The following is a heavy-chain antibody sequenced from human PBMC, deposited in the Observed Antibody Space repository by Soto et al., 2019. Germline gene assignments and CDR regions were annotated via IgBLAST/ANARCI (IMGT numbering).Heavy chain of an antibody. CDR1: GGSISSSSYY. CDR2: IYYSGST. J-gene: IGHJ5*02. D-gene: IGHD1-1*01. CDR3: VRDGTKTLRDWFDP. Sequence: PSETLSLTCTVSGGSISSSSYYWGWIRQPPGKGLEWMGGIYYSGSTYFNPSLKSRVTISVDTSKNQFSLKLSSVTAADTAVYYCVRDGTKTLRDWFDPWGQGISVTVSS. V-gene: IGHV4-39*01.